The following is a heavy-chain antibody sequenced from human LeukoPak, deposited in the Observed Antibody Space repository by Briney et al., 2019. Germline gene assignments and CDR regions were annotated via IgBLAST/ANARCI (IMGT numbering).Heavy chain of an antibody. V-gene: IGHV3-23*01. Sequence: QPGRSLRLSCAASGFTFSSYAMSWVRQAPGKGLEWVSAVSGSGSSTYYTDSVKGRFTISRDNSKNTLYLQMNSLRAEDTAGYYCAKLDTAMITASDYWGQGTLVTVSS. CDR2: VSGSGSST. J-gene: IGHJ4*02. CDR3: AKLDTAMITASDY. D-gene: IGHD5-18*01. CDR1: GFTFSSYA.